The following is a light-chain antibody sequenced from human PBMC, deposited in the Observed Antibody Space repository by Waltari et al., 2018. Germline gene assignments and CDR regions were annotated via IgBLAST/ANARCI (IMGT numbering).Light chain of an antibody. CDR1: QSVSRY. Sequence: EIVLTQSPGTLSLSPGERATLSCRASQSVSRYLAWYQQKPGQAPRLLIYDASTRATGIPDRFSGSGSGTDFSLTISRLEPEDFAVYYCQKYGRLPATFGQGPRWKSN. CDR2: DAS. V-gene: IGKV3-20*01. J-gene: IGKJ1*01. CDR3: QKYGRLPAT.